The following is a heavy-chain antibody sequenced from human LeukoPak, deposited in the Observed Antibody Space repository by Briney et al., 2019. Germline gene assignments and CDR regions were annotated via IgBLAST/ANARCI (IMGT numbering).Heavy chain of an antibody. D-gene: IGHD3-10*01. J-gene: IGHJ4*02. CDR3: ARDYYGSGSYSY. CDR1: GFSLSSYA. V-gene: IGHV3-66*01. CDR2: IYSGGST. Sequence: GGSLRLSCAASGFSLSSYAMSWVRQAPGKGLEWVSVIYSGGSTYYADSVKGRFTISRDNSKNTLYLQMNSLRAEDTAVYYCARDYYGSGSYSYWGQGTLVTVSS.